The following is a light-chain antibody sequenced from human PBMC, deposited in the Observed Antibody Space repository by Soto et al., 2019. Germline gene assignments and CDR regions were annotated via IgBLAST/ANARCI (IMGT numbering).Light chain of an antibody. Sequence: LTQPASVSGSPGQSITISCTGGSSDIGGYNYVSWFQQHPGKAPKLMIYEVTNRPSGVSNRFSGSKSGSTASLTISGLRAEDEADYYCSSYTSSNTLVFGTGTKVTVL. V-gene: IGLV2-14*01. CDR3: SSYTSSNTLV. CDR2: EVT. CDR1: SSDIGGYNY. J-gene: IGLJ1*01.